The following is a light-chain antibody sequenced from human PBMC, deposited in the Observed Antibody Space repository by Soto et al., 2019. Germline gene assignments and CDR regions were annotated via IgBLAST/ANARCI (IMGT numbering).Light chain of an antibody. J-gene: IGKJ2*01. V-gene: IGKV3-15*01. CDR2: GAS. Sequence: EIVMTQSPATLSVSPGERATLSCRASQSVSSNLAWYQQKPGQAPRLLKYGASTRATGIQERFSGIGSGKEFTLTISSLQSEDLAVYYCQQYDNWLRTFGQGTKLEIK. CDR1: QSVSSN. CDR3: QQYDNWLRT.